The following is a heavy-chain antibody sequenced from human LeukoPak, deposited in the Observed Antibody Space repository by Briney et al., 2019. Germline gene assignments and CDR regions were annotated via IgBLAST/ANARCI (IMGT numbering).Heavy chain of an antibody. V-gene: IGHV3-48*04. J-gene: IGHJ4*02. CDR1: GFTFSSYS. CDR2: ISSSSSTI. Sequence: GGSLRLSCAASGFTFSSYSMNWVRQAPGKGLEWVSYISSSSSTIYYADSVKGRFTISRDNAKNSLYLQMNSLRAEDTAVYYCARPDSSGPLDYWGQGTLVTVSS. D-gene: IGHD3-22*01. CDR3: ARPDSSGPLDY.